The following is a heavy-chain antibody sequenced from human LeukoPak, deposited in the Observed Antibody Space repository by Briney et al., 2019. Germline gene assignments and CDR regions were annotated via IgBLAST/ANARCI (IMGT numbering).Heavy chain of an antibody. D-gene: IGHD4-17*01. V-gene: IGHV1-3*01. J-gene: IGHJ4*02. CDR1: GYTFTSFA. CDR3: ASSREGRVDYEIRLVDY. Sequence: ASVKVSCKASGYTFTSFAMHWVRQAPGQRLEWMGWINAGNGNTKYSQKFQGRVTITRDTSASTAYMELSSLRSEDTAVYYCASSREGRVDYEIRLVDYWGQETLVTVSS. CDR2: INAGNGNT.